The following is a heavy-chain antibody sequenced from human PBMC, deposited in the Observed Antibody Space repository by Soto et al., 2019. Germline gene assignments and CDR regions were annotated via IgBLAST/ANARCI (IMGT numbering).Heavy chain of an antibody. D-gene: IGHD3-10*01. CDR2: INPYTGNT. J-gene: IGHJ5*02. CDR3: ARDRAMVRGVWWFDP. V-gene: IGHV1-18*04. CDR1: GYIFTDYY. Sequence: ASVKVSCKASGYIFTDYYMHWVRQAPGQELVWMRRINPYTGNTNYAQKLQGRVTMTTDTSTSTAYMELRSLRSDDTAVYYCARDRAMVRGVWWFDPWGQGTLVTVSS.